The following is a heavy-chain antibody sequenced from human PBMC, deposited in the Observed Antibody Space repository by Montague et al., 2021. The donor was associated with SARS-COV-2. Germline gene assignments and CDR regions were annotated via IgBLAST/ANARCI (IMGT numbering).Heavy chain of an antibody. V-gene: IGHV3-23*03. J-gene: IGHJ4*02. CDR2: IYGDGSKT. Sequence: SLRLSCAASGFIFSNYAMNWVRQTPGKGLEWVSVIYGDGSKTYSADSVKGRFTISRDNSKNTLYPQMNSLRTEDTALYYCAKGWDPSGWIAIYDSWGQGTLVPVSS. CDR1: GFIFSNYA. CDR3: AKGWDPSGWIAIYDS. D-gene: IGHD6-19*01.